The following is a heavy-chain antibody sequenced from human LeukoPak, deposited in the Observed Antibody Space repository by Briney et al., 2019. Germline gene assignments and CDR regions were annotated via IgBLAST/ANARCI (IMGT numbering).Heavy chain of an antibody. CDR3: ARRGFDP. J-gene: IGHJ5*02. CDR2: INHSGST. V-gene: IGHV4-34*01. Sequence: SETLSLTCAVYGGSFSGHYWSWIRQPPGKGLEWIGEINHSGSTNYNPSLKSRVTISVDTSKNQFSLKLSSVTAADTAVYYWARRGFDPWGQGTLVTVSS. CDR1: GGSFSGHY.